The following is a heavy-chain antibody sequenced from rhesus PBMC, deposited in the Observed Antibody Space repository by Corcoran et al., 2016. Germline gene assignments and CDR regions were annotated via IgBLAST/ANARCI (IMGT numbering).Heavy chain of an antibody. D-gene: IGHD5-12*01. CDR2: IYGSGSST. CDR3: ASDRGYSYSYRGY. CDR1: GGSISSSY. Sequence: QLQLQESGPGLVKPSETLSVTCAVSGGSISSSYWSWIRQAPGKGLEWIGYIYGSGSSTNYNPSLKSRVTLSVDTSKNQLSLKLSSVTAADTAVYYCASDRGYSYSYRGYWGQGVLVTVSS. J-gene: IGHJ4*01. V-gene: IGHV4-169*02.